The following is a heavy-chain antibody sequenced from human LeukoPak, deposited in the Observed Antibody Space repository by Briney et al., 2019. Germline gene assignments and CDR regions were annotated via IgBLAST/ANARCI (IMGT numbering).Heavy chain of an antibody. CDR1: GFTFSSYW. CDR3: AVNGAIAVAAPVDY. Sequence: GGSLRLSCAASGFTFSSYWMHWVRQAPGKGLVWVSRINSDGSSTSYADSVKGRFTISRDNAKNTLYLQMNSLRAEDTAVYYCAVNGAIAVAAPVDYWGQGTLVTVSS. J-gene: IGHJ4*02. V-gene: IGHV3-74*01. D-gene: IGHD6-19*01. CDR2: INSDGSST.